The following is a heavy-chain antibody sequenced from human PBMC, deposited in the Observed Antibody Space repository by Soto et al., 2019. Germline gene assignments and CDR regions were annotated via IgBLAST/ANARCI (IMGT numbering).Heavy chain of an antibody. J-gene: IGHJ3*02. CDR1: GYIFSSYW. D-gene: IGHD6-19*01. Sequence: GESLKISCKGSGYIFSSYWIGWVRQMPGKGLEWMGIIYPGDSDTRYSPSFQGQVTISADKSISTAYLQWSSLKASDTAMYYCARPSSSGWYRMGAFDIWGQGTMVTVSS. CDR2: IYPGDSDT. CDR3: ARPSSSGWYRMGAFDI. V-gene: IGHV5-51*01.